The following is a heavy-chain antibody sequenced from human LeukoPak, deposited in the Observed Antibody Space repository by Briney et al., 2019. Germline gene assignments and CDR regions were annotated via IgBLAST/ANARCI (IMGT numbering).Heavy chain of an antibody. CDR1: GFTFSDYY. J-gene: IGHJ4*02. CDR3: ARLDSYAPVPGY. D-gene: IGHD5-18*01. CDR2: ISSSSSYT. V-gene: IGHV3-11*03. Sequence: PGGSLRLSCAASGFTFSDYYMSWIRQAPGKGLEWVSYISSSSSYTNYADSVKGRFTISRDNAKNSLYLQMNSLRAEDTAVHYCARLDSYAPVPGYWGQGTLVTVSS.